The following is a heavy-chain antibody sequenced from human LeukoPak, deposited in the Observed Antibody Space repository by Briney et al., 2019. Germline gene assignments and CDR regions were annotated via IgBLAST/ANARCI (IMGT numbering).Heavy chain of an antibody. CDR1: GGSFSGYY. D-gene: IGHD1-26*01. J-gene: IGHJ2*01. V-gene: IGHV4-34*01. Sequence: PSETLSLTCAVYGGSFSGYYWSWIRQPPGKGLEWIGEINHSGSTNYNPSLKSRVTISVDTSKNQFSLKLSSVTAADTAVYYCARQVGPYWYFDLWGRGTLVTVSS. CDR3: ARQVGPYWYFDL. CDR2: INHSGST.